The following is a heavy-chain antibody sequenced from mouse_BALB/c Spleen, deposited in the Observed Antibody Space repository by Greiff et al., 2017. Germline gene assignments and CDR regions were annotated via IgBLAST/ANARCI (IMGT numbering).Heavy chain of an antibody. V-gene: IGHV5-6*01. D-gene: IGHD1-1*01. CDR3: ARDGSSYWYFDV. J-gene: IGHJ1*01. Sequence: DVHLVESGGDLVKPGGSLKLSCAASGFTFSSYGMSWVRQTPDKRLEWVATISSGGSYTYYPDSVKGRFTISRDNAKNTLYLQMSSLKSEDTAMYYCARDGSSYWYFDVWGAGTTVTVSS. CDR2: ISSGGSYT. CDR1: GFTFSSYG.